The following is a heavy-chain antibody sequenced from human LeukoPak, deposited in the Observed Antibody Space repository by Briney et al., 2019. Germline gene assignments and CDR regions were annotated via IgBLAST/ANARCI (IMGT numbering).Heavy chain of an antibody. V-gene: IGHV3-74*01. CDR3: VRDRGSYSDY. Sequence: GGSLRLSCAASGFTFSSYWMHWVRHAPGKGLVWVSRVNTDGSTPTYADSVKGRFTISRDNAKNTLYLQMNSLRAEDTAVYYCVRDRGSYSDYWGQGTLVTVSS. CDR1: GFTFSSYW. CDR2: VNTDGSTP. D-gene: IGHD3-16*01. J-gene: IGHJ4*02.